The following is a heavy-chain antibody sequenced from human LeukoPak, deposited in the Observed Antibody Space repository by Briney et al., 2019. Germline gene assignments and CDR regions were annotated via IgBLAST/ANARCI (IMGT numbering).Heavy chain of an antibody. V-gene: IGHV5-51*01. CDR3: ASVYSSTSWDY. CDR1: GYSFSSYW. Sequence: GESLKISCKGSGYSFSSYWIGWVRQMPGKGLEWMGIIYPGDSDTRYSPSFQGQVTISADESISTAYLQWSSLKASDTAIYYCASVYSSTSWDYWGQGTLVTVSS. J-gene: IGHJ4*02. D-gene: IGHD6-13*01. CDR2: IYPGDSDT.